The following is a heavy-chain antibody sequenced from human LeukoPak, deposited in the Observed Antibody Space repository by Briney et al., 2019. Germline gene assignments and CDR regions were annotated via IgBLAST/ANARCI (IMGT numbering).Heavy chain of an antibody. Sequence: PGGSLRLSCAASGFTFSSYWMSWVRQAPGKGLEWVANIKQDGSEKYYVDSVKGRFTIYRDNAKNSLYLQMNSLRAEDTAVYYCASGFGFDCSSTSCSYFDYWGQGTLVTVSS. CDR2: IKQDGSEK. CDR3: ASGFGFDCSSTSCSYFDY. J-gene: IGHJ4*02. V-gene: IGHV3-7*01. D-gene: IGHD2-2*01. CDR1: GFTFSSYW.